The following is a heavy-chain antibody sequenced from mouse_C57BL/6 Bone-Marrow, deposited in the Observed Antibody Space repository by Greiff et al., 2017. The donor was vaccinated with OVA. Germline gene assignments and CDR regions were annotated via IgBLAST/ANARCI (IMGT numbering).Heavy chain of an antibody. CDR1: GYTFTSYG. J-gene: IGHJ1*03. V-gene: IGHV1-81*01. D-gene: IGHD2-4*01. Sequence: QVQLQQSGAELARPGASVKLSCKASGYTFTSYGISWVKQRTGQGLEWIGEIYPRSGNTYYNEKFKGKAPLTADNSSSTAYMELRSMTAENSAVYLCTNYDYDWYFDVWGTGTTVTVSA. CDR2: IYPRSGNT. CDR3: TNYDYDWYFDV.